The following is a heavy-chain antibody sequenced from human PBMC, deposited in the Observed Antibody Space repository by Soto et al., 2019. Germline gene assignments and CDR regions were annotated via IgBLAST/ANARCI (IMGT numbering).Heavy chain of an antibody. V-gene: IGHV2-5*02. CDR2: IYWDDDK. J-gene: IGHJ4*02. CDR1: GFSLSSTRMA. Sequence: QITLKESGPTLVKPTQTLTLTCTFSGFSLSSTRMAVGWIRKPPGKALEWLALIYWDDDKRYSPFLKSRLTNTKDTSKIQVVLTMSNMEPVDTARYYCAHIVVAGLGYYFDYWGQGTLVTVSS. CDR3: AHIVVAGLGYYFDY. D-gene: IGHD6-19*01.